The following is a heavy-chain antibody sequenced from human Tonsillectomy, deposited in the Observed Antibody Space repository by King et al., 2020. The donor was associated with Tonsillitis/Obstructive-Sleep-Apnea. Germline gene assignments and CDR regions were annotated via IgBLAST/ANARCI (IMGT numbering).Heavy chain of an antibody. V-gene: IGHV4-59*08. J-gene: IGHJ4*02. CDR1: GGSISSYY. Sequence: VQLQESGPGLVKPSETLSLTCTVSGGSISSYYWSWIRQPPGKGLEWIGYIYYSGSTNYNPSLKSRVTISVDTSKNQFSLKLPSVTAADTAVYYCARHVGPASGLDYWGQGTLVTVSS. CDR2: IYYSGST. D-gene: IGHD7-27*01. CDR3: ARHVGPASGLDY.